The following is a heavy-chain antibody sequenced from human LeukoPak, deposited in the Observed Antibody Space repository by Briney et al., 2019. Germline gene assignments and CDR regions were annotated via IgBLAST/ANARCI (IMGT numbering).Heavy chain of an antibody. J-gene: IGHJ4*02. D-gene: IGHD2-2*01. Sequence: PGGSLRLSCVASGFTFSSYWMHWVRQAPGKGLVWVSRLSVDGSITVYADSVKGRFTISRDNAKSMVYLQMNSLRAEDTAVYYCERRSRGRGSSLFDYWGQGTLDTVS. CDR2: LSVDGSIT. CDR1: GFTFSSYW. CDR3: ERRSRGRGSSLFDY. V-gene: IGHV3-74*01.